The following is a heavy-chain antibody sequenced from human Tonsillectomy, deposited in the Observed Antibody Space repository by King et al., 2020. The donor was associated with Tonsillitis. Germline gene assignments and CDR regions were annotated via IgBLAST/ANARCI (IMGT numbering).Heavy chain of an antibody. CDR3: TRIGSGSYYTAFDI. J-gene: IGHJ3*02. CDR2: IFSKDEK. D-gene: IGHD1-26*01. CDR1: GFSLSNARMG. V-gene: IGHV2-26*01. Sequence: TLKESGPVLVKPPETLTLTCTVSGFSLSNARMGVSWIRQPPGKALEWLAQIFSKDEKSYSTSLKSRLTISKDTSKSQVVLTMTNMDPVDTATYYCTRIGSGSYYTAFDIWGQGTMVTVSS.